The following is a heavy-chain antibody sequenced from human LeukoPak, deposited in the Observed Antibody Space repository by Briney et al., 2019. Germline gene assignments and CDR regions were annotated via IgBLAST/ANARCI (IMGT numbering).Heavy chain of an antibody. D-gene: IGHD5-12*01. CDR2: IPYDGSNK. Sequence: GRSLRLSCAASGFTFTSYATHWVRHAPGKGQEWVAVIPYDGSNKSYADSAKGRFTISRDNSKNTLYLQMNSLRAEDTAVYYCARDRRYSGYDEGYFDYWGQGTLVTVSS. CDR1: GFTFTSYA. J-gene: IGHJ4*02. V-gene: IGHV3-30-3*01. CDR3: ARDRRYSGYDEGYFDY.